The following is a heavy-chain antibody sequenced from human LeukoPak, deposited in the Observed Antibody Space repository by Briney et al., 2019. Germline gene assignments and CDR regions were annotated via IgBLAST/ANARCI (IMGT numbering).Heavy chain of an antibody. V-gene: IGHV4-59*08. D-gene: IGHD1-26*01. CDR1: GVSISSYY. CDR3: ASLRERSYYARGFDY. CDR2: SYYSGST. J-gene: IGHJ4*02. Sequence: SETLSLTCTVSGVSISSYYWSWIRQPPGKGLEWIGYSYYSGSTNYNPSLKSRVTISVDTSRNQFSLKLSSVTAADTAVFYCASLRERSYYARGFDYWGQGTLVTVSS.